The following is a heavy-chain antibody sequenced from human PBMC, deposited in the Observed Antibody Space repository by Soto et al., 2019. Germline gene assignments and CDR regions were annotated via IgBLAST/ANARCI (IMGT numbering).Heavy chain of an antibody. J-gene: IGHJ4*02. V-gene: IGHV1-69*13. Sequence: SVKVSWKASGGTFSSYAISWVRQAPGQGLEWMGGIIPIFGTANYAQKFQGRVTITADESTSTAYMELSSLRSEDTAVYYCAREMDDNYGSGSYLPLDYWGQGTLVTVSS. CDR2: IIPIFGTA. CDR1: GGTFSSYA. CDR3: AREMDDNYGSGSYLPLDY. D-gene: IGHD3-10*01.